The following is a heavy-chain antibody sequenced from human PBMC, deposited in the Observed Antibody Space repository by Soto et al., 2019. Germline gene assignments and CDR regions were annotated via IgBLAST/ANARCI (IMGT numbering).Heavy chain of an antibody. Sequence: GGSLRLSCAASGFTFSSYSMNWVRQAPGKGLEWVSYISSSSSTIYYADSVKGRFTISRDNAKNSLYLQMNSLRAEDTAVYYCARERVVVVAARGNWFDPWGQGTLVTVSS. CDR1: GFTFSSYS. D-gene: IGHD2-15*01. J-gene: IGHJ5*02. CDR2: ISSSSSTI. V-gene: IGHV3-48*01. CDR3: ARERVVVVAARGNWFDP.